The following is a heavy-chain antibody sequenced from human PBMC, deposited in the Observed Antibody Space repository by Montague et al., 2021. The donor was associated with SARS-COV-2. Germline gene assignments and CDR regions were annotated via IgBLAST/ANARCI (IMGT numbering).Heavy chain of an antibody. V-gene: IGHV4-59*08. D-gene: IGHD3-16*01. CDR2: VFYNKGT. Sequence: SETLSLTCTVSGGSVTDYYWSWIRQPPGKGLEWVGDVFYNKGTNFNPSLKSRVAISVDTSKNQFSLRLTSVTAADTAFYYCARHSHYDGYNGRTDFRDQGTLVTVSS. CDR3: ARHSHYDGYNGRTDF. CDR1: GGSVTDYY. J-gene: IGHJ4*02.